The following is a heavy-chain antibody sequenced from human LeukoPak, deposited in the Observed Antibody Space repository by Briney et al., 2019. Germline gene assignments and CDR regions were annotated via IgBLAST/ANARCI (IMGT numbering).Heavy chain of an antibody. CDR3: ATYIRFLEWSDAFDI. CDR1: GGTFSSYA. D-gene: IGHD3-3*01. CDR2: IIPIFGTA. V-gene: IGHV1-69*05. J-gene: IGHJ3*02. Sequence: ASVTVSCKASGGTFSSYAISWVRQAPGQGLEWMGGIIPIFGTANYAQKFQGRVTITTDESTSTAYMELSSLRSEDTAVYYCATYIRFLEWSDAFDIWGQGTMVTVSS.